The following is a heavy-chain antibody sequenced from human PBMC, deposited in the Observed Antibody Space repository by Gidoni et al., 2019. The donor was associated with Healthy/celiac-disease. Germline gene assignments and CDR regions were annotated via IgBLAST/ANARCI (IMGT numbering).Heavy chain of an antibody. CDR3: ARDSTEYCSSTSCYVNWFDP. CDR1: GGSISSGSYY. D-gene: IGHD2-2*01. Sequence: QVQLQESGPGLVKPSQTLSLTCTVSGGSISSGSYYWSWIRQPAGKGLEWIGRIYTSGSPNYNPSLKSRVTISVDTSKNQFSLKLSSVTAADTAVYYCARDSTEYCSSTSCYVNWFDPWGQGTLVTVSS. CDR2: IYTSGSP. J-gene: IGHJ5*02. V-gene: IGHV4-61*02.